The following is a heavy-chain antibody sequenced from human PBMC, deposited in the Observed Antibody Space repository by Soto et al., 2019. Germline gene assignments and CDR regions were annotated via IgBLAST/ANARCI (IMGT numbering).Heavy chain of an antibody. CDR1: GYTFTSYG. CDR2: ISAYNGNT. V-gene: IGHV1-18*01. J-gene: IGHJ2*01. CDR3: ARAYCGGDCYFNWYFDL. D-gene: IGHD2-21*02. Sequence: QVQLVQSGAEVKKPGASVKVSCKASGYTFTSYGISWVRQAPGRGLEWMGWISAYNGNTNYAQKLQGRVTMTTDTSTSTAYMELRSLRSDDTAVYYCARAYCGGDCYFNWYFDLWGRGTLVTVSS.